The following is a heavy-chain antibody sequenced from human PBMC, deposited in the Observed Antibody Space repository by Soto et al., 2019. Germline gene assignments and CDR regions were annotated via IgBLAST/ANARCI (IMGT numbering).Heavy chain of an antibody. CDR2: ISPYNGHK. Sequence: ASVKVSCKASGGTFSSYTVSWVRQAPGQGLEWMGWISPYNGHKKYAQKFQGRVTMTTDTSTSTAYMELRSLRSADTAVYYCARVLSGSYYDYYYGMDVWGQGTTVTVSS. CDR3: ARVLSGSYYDYYYGMDV. J-gene: IGHJ6*02. V-gene: IGHV1-18*04. CDR1: GGTFSSYT. D-gene: IGHD1-26*01.